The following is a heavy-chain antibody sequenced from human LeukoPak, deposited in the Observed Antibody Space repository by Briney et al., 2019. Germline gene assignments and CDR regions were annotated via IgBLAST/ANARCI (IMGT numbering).Heavy chain of an antibody. D-gene: IGHD6-13*01. CDR2: IYYSGST. CDR1: GGAISSSSYY. V-gene: IGHV4-39*01. Sequence: PSETLSLTCTVSGGAISSSSYYWGWIRQPPGKGLEWIGSIYYSGSTYYNPSLKSRVTISVDTSKNQFSLKLSSVTAADTAVYYCARFARIAAAGTNAFDIWGQGTMVTVSS. J-gene: IGHJ3*02. CDR3: ARFARIAAAGTNAFDI.